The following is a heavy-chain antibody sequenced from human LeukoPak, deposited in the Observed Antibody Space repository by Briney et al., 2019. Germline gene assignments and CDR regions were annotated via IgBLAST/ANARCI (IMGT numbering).Heavy chain of an antibody. D-gene: IGHD3-10*01. Sequence: GGSLRLSCAASGFIFSSYAMSWVRQAPGKGLEWVSSISGSGGNTYYADSVKGRFTISRDNSKNTLYLQMSSLRAEDTAVYYCAKMKGITMVRGTFDYWGQGTLVTVSS. V-gene: IGHV3-23*01. J-gene: IGHJ4*02. CDR2: ISGSGGNT. CDR3: AKMKGITMVRGTFDY. CDR1: GFIFSSYA.